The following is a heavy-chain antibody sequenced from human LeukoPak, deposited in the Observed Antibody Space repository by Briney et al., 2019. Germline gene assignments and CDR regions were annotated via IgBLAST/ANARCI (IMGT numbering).Heavy chain of an antibody. V-gene: IGHV3-30*03. J-gene: IGHJ4*02. CDR1: GFIFSRYG. CDR3: AREYQDYTLAY. Sequence: GGSLRLSCAASGFIFSRYGMHWVRQAPGTGLEWVAVISYDGNNKYYANSVKGRFTISRDNSRNTLYLQMNSLRPEDTAVYYCAREYQDYTLAYWSQGALVTVSS. D-gene: IGHD2-2*02. CDR2: ISYDGNNK.